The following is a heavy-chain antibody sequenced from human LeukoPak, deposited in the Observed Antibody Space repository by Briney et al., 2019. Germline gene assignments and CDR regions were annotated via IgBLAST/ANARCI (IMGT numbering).Heavy chain of an antibody. V-gene: IGHV3-23*01. D-gene: IGHD2-21*02. CDR2: ISGSGGST. J-gene: IGHJ4*02. Sequence: GGSLRLSCAASGFTFSSYAMSWVRQAPGKGLEWVSAISGSGGSTYCADSVKGRFTISRDNSKNTLYLQMNSLRAEDTAVYYCAKVGGSRGVVVTLYYFDYWGQGTLVTVSS. CDR3: AKVGGSRGVVVTLYYFDY. CDR1: GFTFSSYA.